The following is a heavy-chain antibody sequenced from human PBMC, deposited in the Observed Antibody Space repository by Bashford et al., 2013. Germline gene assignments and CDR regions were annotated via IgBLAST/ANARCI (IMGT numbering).Heavy chain of an antibody. V-gene: IGHV1-8*01. CDR2: MNPNSGNT. CDR3: ARVGGGVAPRYYYYYMDV. D-gene: IGHD3-3*01. CDR1: GYTFTSYD. Sequence: ASVKVSCKASGYTFTSYDINWVRQATGQGLEWMGWMNPNSGNTGYAQKFQGRVTMTRNTSISTAYMELSSLRSEDTAVYYCARVGGGVAPRYYYYYMDVWGKGTTVTVSS. J-gene: IGHJ6*03.